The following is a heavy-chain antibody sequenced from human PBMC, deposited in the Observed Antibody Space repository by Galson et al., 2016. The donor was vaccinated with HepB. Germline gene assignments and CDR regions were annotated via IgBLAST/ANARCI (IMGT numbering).Heavy chain of an antibody. V-gene: IGHV4-34*01. CDR2: VNYSGSA. CDR3: AGKQSLKAFNL. D-gene: IGHD6-19*01. J-gene: IGHJ3*01. Sequence: TLSLTCAVDGAPFTGYYWSWIRQPPGKGLEWIGEVNYSGSAILNPSLKSRVTISVDTSQTHVSLKLTSVTAADTAVYFCAGKQSLKAFNLWGQGTTVTVSS. CDR1: GAPFTGYY.